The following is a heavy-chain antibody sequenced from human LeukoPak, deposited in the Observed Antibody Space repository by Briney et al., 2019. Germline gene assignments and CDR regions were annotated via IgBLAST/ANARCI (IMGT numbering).Heavy chain of an antibody. J-gene: IGHJ5*02. V-gene: IGHV1-2*02. D-gene: IGHD2-8*01. CDR2: INPNSGGT. Sequence: ASVKVSCKASGYTFTGYYMHWVRQAPGQGLEWMGWINPNSGGTNYAQKFQGRVTMTRDTSISTAYMELSRLRSDDTAVYYCARGPNLLMVHAIQVAWFDPWGQGTLVTVSS. CDR3: ARGPNLLMVHAIQVAWFDP. CDR1: GYTFTGYY.